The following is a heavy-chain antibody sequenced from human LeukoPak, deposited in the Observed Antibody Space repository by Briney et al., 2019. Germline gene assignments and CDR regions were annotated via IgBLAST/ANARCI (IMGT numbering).Heavy chain of an antibody. Sequence: GGSQRLSCAASGFTFSSYALSWVRQAPGKGLEWVSVIYSGGNTYYADSVKGRFTISRDNSKNTLYLQMNSLRAEDTAVYYCAREGPYRVYAFDIWAKGQWSPSLQ. CDR1: GFTFSSYA. V-gene: IGHV3-53*01. CDR3: AREGPYRVYAFDI. D-gene: IGHD3-16*02. CDR2: IYSGGNT. J-gene: IGHJ3*02.